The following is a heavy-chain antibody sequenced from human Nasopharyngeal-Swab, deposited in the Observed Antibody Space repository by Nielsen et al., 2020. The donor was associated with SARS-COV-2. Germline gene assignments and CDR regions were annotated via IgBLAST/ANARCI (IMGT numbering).Heavy chain of an antibody. Sequence: GGSLRLSCAASGFTFSSYNMNWVRQAPGKGLDWVSSISSSSSYIYYADSVKGRFTIPRDNAKNSLYLQMNSLRAEDTAVYYCARDPGFGYYYDSSGYYDYWGQGTLVTVSS. V-gene: IGHV3-21*01. J-gene: IGHJ4*02. CDR2: ISSSSSYI. CDR3: ARDPGFGYYYDSSGYYDY. D-gene: IGHD3-22*01. CDR1: GFTFSSYN.